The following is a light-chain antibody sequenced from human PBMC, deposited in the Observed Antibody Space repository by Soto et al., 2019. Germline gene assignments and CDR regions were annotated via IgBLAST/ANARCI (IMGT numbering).Light chain of an antibody. J-gene: IGLJ2*01. CDR2: EVS. CDR3: SSYTSSSTYVI. CDR1: SSDIGGYHY. Sequence: QSVLTQPASVSGSPGQSITISCTGSSSDIGGYHYVSWYQQHPGKAPKLMIYEVSSRPSGVSNRFSASKSGNTASLTISGLQAEDEADYYSSSYTSSSTYVIFGGGTKVTVL. V-gene: IGLV2-14*01.